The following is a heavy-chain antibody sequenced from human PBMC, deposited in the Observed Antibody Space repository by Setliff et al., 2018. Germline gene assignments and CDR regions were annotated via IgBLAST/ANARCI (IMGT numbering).Heavy chain of an antibody. V-gene: IGHV1-2*04. CDR2: INPNSGGT. CDR3: ARDSFFGDDYYDSSGSSHAFDI. J-gene: IGHJ3*02. D-gene: IGHD3-22*01. CDR1: GYTFTGYY. Sequence: ASVKVSCKASGYTFTGYYMHWVRQAPGQGLEWMGWINPNSGGTNYAQKFQGWVTMTRDTSISTAYMELSRLRSDDTAVYYCARDSFFGDDYYDSSGSSHAFDIWGQGTMVTVS.